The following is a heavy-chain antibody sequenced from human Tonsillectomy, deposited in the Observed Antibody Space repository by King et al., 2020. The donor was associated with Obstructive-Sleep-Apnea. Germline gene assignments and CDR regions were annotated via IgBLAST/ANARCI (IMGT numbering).Heavy chain of an antibody. D-gene: IGHD3-16*01. CDR1: GFTFDDYA. Sequence: VQLVESGGGLVQPGRSLRLSCAASGFTFDDYAMHWVRQAPGKGLEWVSGINWNSGHIGYSDSVKGRFTISRDNAKNSLYLQMNILRAEDTALYYCVKDRAGGIPDAFDIWGQGTMVTVSS. V-gene: IGHV3-9*01. CDR3: VKDRAGGIPDAFDI. CDR2: INWNSGHI. J-gene: IGHJ3*02.